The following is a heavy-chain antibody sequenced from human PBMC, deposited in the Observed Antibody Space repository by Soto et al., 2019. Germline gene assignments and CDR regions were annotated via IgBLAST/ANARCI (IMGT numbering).Heavy chain of an antibody. CDR2: VIPILNVA. J-gene: IGHJ4*02. V-gene: IGHV1-69*04. D-gene: IGHD2-2*01. Sequence: QVQLVQSGAEVKKPGSSVKVSYQTSGGSFGIYPISWVRQAPGQGLEWVGRVIPILNVANYTQKLHGRLTLTADKSTTTADMELSSLTSEDTAVYYCARESTSGLDYWGQGTLVTVSS. CDR1: GGSFGIYP. CDR3: ARESTSGLDY.